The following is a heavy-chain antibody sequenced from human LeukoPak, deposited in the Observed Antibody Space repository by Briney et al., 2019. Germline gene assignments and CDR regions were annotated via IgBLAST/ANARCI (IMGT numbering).Heavy chain of an antibody. J-gene: IGHJ4*02. CDR1: GYTFTNYA. V-gene: IGHV1-69*05. D-gene: IGHD5-24*01. CDR2: IIPIFGTA. CDR3: ARENGRDGYNYSFDY. Sequence: GASVKVSCKASGYTFTNYAISWVRQAPGQGLEWMGGIIPIFGTANYAQKFQGRVTITTDESTSTAYMELSSLRSEDTAVYYCARENGRDGYNYSFDYWGQGTLVTVSS.